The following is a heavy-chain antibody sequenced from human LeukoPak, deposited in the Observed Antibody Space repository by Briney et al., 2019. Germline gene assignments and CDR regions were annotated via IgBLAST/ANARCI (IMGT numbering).Heavy chain of an antibody. Sequence: GGSLRLSCAASGFTFDDYAMHWVRQAPGKGLEWVSGISWNSGSIGYADSVKGRFTISRDNAKNSLYLQMNSLRAEDVALYYCAKDIRPYYYDSSGYSNWGQGTLVTVSS. D-gene: IGHD3-22*01. CDR1: GFTFDDYA. V-gene: IGHV3-9*03. CDR2: ISWNSGSI. CDR3: AKDIRPYYYDSSGYSN. J-gene: IGHJ4*02.